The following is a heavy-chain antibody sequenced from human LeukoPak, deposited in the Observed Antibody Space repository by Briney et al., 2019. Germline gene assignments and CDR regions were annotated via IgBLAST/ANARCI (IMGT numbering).Heavy chain of an antibody. V-gene: IGHV3-53*01. D-gene: IGHD6-13*01. CDR1: GFTVSSNY. Sequence: GGSLRLSCAASGFTVSSNYMSWVRQAPGKGLEWVSVIYSGGSTYYADSVKGRFTISRDNSKNTLYLQMNSLRAEDTAVYYCASGLNKAAGEEVRDYWDQGTLVTVSS. J-gene: IGHJ4*02. CDR2: IYSGGST. CDR3: ASGLNKAAGEEVRDY.